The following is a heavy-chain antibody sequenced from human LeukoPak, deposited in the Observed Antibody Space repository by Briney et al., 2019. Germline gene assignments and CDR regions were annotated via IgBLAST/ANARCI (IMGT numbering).Heavy chain of an antibody. Sequence: GSLRLSCAASGFTFSSYSMNWVRQAPGKGLEWVSSISSSSSYIYYADSVKGRFTISRDNAKNSLYLQMNSLRAEDTAVYYCARGAWEQWYPYNAFDIWGQGTMVTVSS. D-gene: IGHD6-19*01. J-gene: IGHJ3*02. CDR3: ARGAWEQWYPYNAFDI. CDR1: GFTFSSYS. CDR2: ISSSSSYI. V-gene: IGHV3-21*01.